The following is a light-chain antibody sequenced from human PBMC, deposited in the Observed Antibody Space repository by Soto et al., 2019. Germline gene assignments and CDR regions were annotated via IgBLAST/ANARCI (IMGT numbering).Light chain of an antibody. CDR3: CSYAGSYTFAV. Sequence: QSALTQPRSVSGSPGQSVTISCTGTSSDVGGYNYVSWYQQHPDKAPKLMIYDVSKRPSGVPDRFSGSKSGNTASLTISGLQAEDEADYYCCSYAGSYTFAVFGGGTKLTVL. CDR1: SSDVGGYNY. CDR2: DVS. V-gene: IGLV2-11*01. J-gene: IGLJ2*01.